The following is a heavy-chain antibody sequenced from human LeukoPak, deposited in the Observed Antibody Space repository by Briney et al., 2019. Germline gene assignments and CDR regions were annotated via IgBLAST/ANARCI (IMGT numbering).Heavy chain of an antibody. CDR3: ANKGGFGTIFGVANWFDP. J-gene: IGHJ5*02. Sequence: ASVKVSCKVSGYTLTELSMHWVRQAPGKGLEWMGGFDPEDGETIYAQKFQGRVTMTEDTSTDTAYMELSSLRSEDTAVYYCANKGGFGTIFGVANWFDPWGQGTLVTVSS. V-gene: IGHV1-24*01. D-gene: IGHD3-3*01. CDR2: FDPEDGET. CDR1: GYTLTELS.